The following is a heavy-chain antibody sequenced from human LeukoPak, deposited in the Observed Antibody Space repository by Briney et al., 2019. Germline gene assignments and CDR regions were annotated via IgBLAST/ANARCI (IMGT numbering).Heavy chain of an antibody. CDR3: ARDAWGYYDSSGYSFGSQYYMDV. V-gene: IGHV3-23*01. D-gene: IGHD3-22*01. J-gene: IGHJ6*03. CDR2: ISGGGHST. CDR1: GFTFSDHA. Sequence: GGSLRLSCTASGFTFSDHAMTWVRQPPGKGLKWVSAISGGGHSTYYADSVRGRFTISRDNSKDALSLQMNSLTAEDTAFYFCARDAWGYYDSSGYSFGSQYYMDVWGRGTTVTVSS.